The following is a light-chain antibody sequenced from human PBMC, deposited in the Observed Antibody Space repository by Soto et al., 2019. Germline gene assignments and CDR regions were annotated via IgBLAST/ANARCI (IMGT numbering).Light chain of an antibody. CDR1: QSVSSN. CDR2: DAS. CDR3: QQYNNWHPIT. V-gene: IGKV3-15*01. J-gene: IGKJ5*01. Sequence: EILITQSPATLSVSPGERATLSCRASQSVSSNLAWYQQKPGQAPRLIIYDASTRANGIPARFSGSGSGTEFTLTISSLQSEDFAVYYCQQYNNWHPITFGQGTRLEI.